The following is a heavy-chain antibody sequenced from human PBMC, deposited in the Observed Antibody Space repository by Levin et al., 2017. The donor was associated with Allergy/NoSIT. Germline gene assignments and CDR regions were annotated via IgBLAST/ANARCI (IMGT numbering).Heavy chain of an antibody. Sequence: GGSLRLSCAASGFTFSSYGMHWVRQAPGKGLEWVAVISYDGSNKYYADSVKGRFTISRDNSKNTLYLQMNSLRAEDTAVYYCAKDFGQGWAYFDYWGQGTLVTVSS. CDR2: ISYDGSNK. CDR3: AKDFGQGWAYFDY. D-gene: IGHD6-19*01. J-gene: IGHJ4*02. V-gene: IGHV3-30*18. CDR1: GFTFSSYG.